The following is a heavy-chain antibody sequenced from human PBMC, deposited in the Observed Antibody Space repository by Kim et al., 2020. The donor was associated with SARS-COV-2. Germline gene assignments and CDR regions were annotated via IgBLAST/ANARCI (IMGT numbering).Heavy chain of an antibody. CDR2: IYSGGST. CDR1: GFTVSSNY. Sequence: GGSLRLSCAASGFTVSSNYMSWVRQAPGKGLEWVSVIYSGGSTYYADSVNGRFTISRHNSKNTLYLQMNSLRAEDTAVYYCARVSREWLLHHWGQGTLVTVSS. V-gene: IGHV3-53*04. J-gene: IGHJ4*02. CDR3: ARVSREWLLHH. D-gene: IGHD3-22*01.